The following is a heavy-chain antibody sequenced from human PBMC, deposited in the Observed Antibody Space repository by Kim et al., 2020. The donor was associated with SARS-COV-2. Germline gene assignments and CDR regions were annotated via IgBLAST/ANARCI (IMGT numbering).Heavy chain of an antibody. Sequence: GGSLRLSCTASGFTFGAYAMSWVRQAPGKGLEWVSLIRSKTYGGAPEYAASVRGRFTISRDDSKSIAYLQMDSLKTEDTAVYYCAREDIVVVPAAVGYGYGMDGWGQGTTVTVSS. CDR2: IRSKTYGGAP. CDR1: GFTFGAYA. V-gene: IGHV3-49*04. CDR3: AREDIVVVPAAVGYGYGMDG. J-gene: IGHJ6*02. D-gene: IGHD2-2*01.